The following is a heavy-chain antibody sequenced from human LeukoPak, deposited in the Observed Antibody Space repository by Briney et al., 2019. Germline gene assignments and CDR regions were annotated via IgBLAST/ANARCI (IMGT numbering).Heavy chain of an antibody. CDR2: ISSSGSTI. CDR1: GFTFSSYE. D-gene: IGHD3-9*01. V-gene: IGHV3-48*03. CDR3: AKGYFNYYYYMDV. Sequence: GGSLRLSCAASGFTFSSYEMNWVRQAPGKGLEWVTYISSSGSTIYYADSVKGRFTISRDNAKNSLYLQMNSLRVEDTATYYCAKGYFNYYYYMDVWGKGTSVTVSS. J-gene: IGHJ6*03.